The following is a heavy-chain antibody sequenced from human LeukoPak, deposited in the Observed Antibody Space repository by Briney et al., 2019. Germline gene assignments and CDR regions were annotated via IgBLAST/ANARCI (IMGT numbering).Heavy chain of an antibody. CDR3: ARAEGGGIAFLIDY. Sequence: PGGSLRLSCEVSGFTFSLYAMHWVRQTPGKGLEWMAVVSYDGNNNYHADSVKGRFTISRDNSKNTLYLQMNSLRADDTAVYYCARAEGGGIAFLIDYWGQGTLVTVSS. CDR1: GFTFSLYA. J-gene: IGHJ4*02. CDR2: VSYDGNNN. V-gene: IGHV3-30-3*01. D-gene: IGHD1-1*01.